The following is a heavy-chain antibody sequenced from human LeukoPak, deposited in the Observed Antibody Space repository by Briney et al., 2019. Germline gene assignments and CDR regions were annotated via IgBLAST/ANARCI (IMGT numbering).Heavy chain of an antibody. CDR2: ISYSGSI. CDR1: GDSISSSRNY. V-gene: IGHV4-39*01. CDR3: ARLNYYYYNMDV. J-gene: IGHJ6*03. Sequence: PSETLSLTCSVSGDSISSSRNYWGWIRQPPGKGLEWIGTISYSGSIYYNPSLKRRATISVDTSKNQFSLKLSSVTAAGTTVYYCARLNYYYYNMDVWGRGTTVTISS.